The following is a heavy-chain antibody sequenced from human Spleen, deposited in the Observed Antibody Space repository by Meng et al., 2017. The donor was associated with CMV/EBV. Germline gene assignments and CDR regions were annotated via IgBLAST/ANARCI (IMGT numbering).Heavy chain of an antibody. CDR3: ASGMYSGSY. V-gene: IGHV3-48*04. D-gene: IGHD1-26*01. Sequence: GESLKISCAASGFTFSSYSMNWVRQAPGKGLEWVSYISSSSSTIHYADSLKGRFTIFRDNAKNSLYLQMNSLRAEDTAVYYCASGMYSGSYWGQGTLVTLSS. CDR1: GFTFSSYS. J-gene: IGHJ4*02. CDR2: ISSSSSTI.